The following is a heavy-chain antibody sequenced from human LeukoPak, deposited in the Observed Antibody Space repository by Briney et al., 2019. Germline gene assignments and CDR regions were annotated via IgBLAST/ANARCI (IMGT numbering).Heavy chain of an antibody. J-gene: IGHJ4*02. CDR2: ISYDGSNK. CDR3: AREGGDSSSPDFDY. Sequence: PRRSLRLSSAASRFTLSSYAMHWGRQAPGKGREWVAVISYDGSNKYYADSVKGRFTISRDNSKNTLYLQMNSLRAEDTAVYYCAREGGDSSSPDFDYWGQGTLVTVSS. CDR1: RFTLSSYA. V-gene: IGHV3-30*01. D-gene: IGHD6-6*01.